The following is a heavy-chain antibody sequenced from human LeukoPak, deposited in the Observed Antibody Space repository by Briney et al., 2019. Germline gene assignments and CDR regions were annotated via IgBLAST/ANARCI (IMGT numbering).Heavy chain of an antibody. J-gene: IGHJ5*02. CDR3: ARSPPLWFGELLPRHPFDP. D-gene: IGHD3-10*01. Sequence: SETLSLTCTVSGGSTSSYYWSWIRQPPGKRLEWIGYIYYSGSTNYNPSLKSRVTISVDMSKNQFSLKLSSVTAADTAVYYCARSPPLWFGELLPRHPFDPWGQGTLVTVSS. CDR2: IYYSGST. V-gene: IGHV4-59*01. CDR1: GGSTSSYY.